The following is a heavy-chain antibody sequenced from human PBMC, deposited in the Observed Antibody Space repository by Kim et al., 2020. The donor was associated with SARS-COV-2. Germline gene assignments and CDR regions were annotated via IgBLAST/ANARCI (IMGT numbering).Heavy chain of an antibody. CDR1: GGSISSYY. CDR2: IYYSGST. J-gene: IGHJ4*02. D-gene: IGHD6-19*01. V-gene: IGHV4-59*08. CDR3: ARHVVGGAVAGTYPYFDY. Sequence: SETLSLTCTVSGGSISSYYWSWIRQPPGKGLEWIGYIYYSGSTNYNPSLKSRVTISVDTSKNQFSLKLSSVTAADTAVYYCARHVVGGAVAGTYPYFDYWGQGTLVTVSS.